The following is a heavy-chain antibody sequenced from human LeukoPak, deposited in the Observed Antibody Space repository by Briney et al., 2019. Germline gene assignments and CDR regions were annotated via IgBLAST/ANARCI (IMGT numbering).Heavy chain of an antibody. CDR1: GFNFHNFA. J-gene: IGHJ4*02. D-gene: IGHD5-24*01. CDR3: ARPSPPGDGYNPCDY. CDR2: ISNDERNK. Sequence: GGSLRLSCEASGFNFHNFAMHWVRQAPGKGLEWVAVISNDERNKYYADSVKGRFTISRDNSKSTVYLQMNSLRPEDTAVYYCARPSPPGDGYNPCDYWGPGALVIVSS. V-gene: IGHV3-30*04.